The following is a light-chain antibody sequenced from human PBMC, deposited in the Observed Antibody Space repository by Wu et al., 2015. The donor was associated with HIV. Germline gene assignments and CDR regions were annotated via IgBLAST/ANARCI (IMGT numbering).Light chain of an antibody. CDR2: AAS. J-gene: IGKJ4*01. Sequence: DIQLTQSPSFLSTSIGDRVSVTCRASQDIGINLAWYQQKSGKAPKLLIYAASSLQSGVPSRFSGSGSGTEFTLTISSLRSEDLATYYCQQLNSYPVTFGGGTKVEIK. V-gene: IGKV1-9*01. CDR3: QQLNSYPVT. CDR1: QDIGIN.